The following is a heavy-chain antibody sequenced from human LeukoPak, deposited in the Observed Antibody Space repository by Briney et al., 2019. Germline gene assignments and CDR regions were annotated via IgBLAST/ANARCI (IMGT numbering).Heavy chain of an antibody. CDR2: ISYDGSNK. CDR1: GFTFSSYG. J-gene: IGHJ5*02. D-gene: IGHD6-13*01. Sequence: GGSLRLSCAASGFTFSSYGMHWVRQAPGKGLEWVAVISYDGSNKYYANSVKGRFTISRDNSKNKLYLQMNSLRAEDTAVYYCAKDIIAAAATSPEWFDPWGQGTLVTVSS. V-gene: IGHV3-30*18. CDR3: AKDIIAAAATSPEWFDP.